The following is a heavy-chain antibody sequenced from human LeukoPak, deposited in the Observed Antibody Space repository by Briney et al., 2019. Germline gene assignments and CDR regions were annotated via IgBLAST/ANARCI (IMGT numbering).Heavy chain of an antibody. V-gene: IGHV4-39*07. CDR3: ARFYIAAAGTLWFDP. CDR2: IFYSGST. CDR1: GGSISTSNYY. Sequence: SETLSLTCTVSGGSISTSNYYWGWIRQPPGKGLEWIGNIFYSGSTYYGPSLKSRLTISLDTSKNQFSLKLSSVTAADTAVYYCARFYIAAAGTLWFDPWGQGTLVTVSS. J-gene: IGHJ5*02. D-gene: IGHD6-13*01.